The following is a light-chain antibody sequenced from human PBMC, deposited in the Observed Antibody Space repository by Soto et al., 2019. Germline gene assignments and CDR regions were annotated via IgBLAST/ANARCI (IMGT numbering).Light chain of an antibody. CDR2: GAW. CDR3: QRYKSWRTWT. V-gene: IGKV3-15*01. CDR1: QSLSSN. Sequence: EIVVTQCPPTFSGSSGERATXSCRASQSLSSNLAWYQQKPGQASMVLVYGAWGSATCIRSRFSGGGSETEFHLTIPTLRVEAFAVSYRQRYKSWRTWTFGLGSKVGIK. J-gene: IGKJ1*01.